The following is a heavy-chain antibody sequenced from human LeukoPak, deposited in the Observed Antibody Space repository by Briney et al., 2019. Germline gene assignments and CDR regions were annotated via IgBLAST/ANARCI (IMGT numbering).Heavy chain of an antibody. CDR1: TASLSNYY. D-gene: IGHD4-17*01. V-gene: IGHV4-59*01. J-gene: IGHJ4*02. CDR3: ARDGFSDGDGVFFFDY. CDR2: ISFNGST. Sequence: PSETLSLTCTVSTASLSNYYWSWIRHPPGKGLEWIGYISFNGSTNYNPSLKSRVAISIDTSKNQFSLKVTSVTAADTAVYYCARDGFSDGDGVFFFDYWGQGTLVTVSS.